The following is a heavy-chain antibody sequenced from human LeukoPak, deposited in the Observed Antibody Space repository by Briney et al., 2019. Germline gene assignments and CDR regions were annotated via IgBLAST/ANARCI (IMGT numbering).Heavy chain of an antibody. J-gene: IGHJ4*02. V-gene: IGHV4-59*01. D-gene: IGHD2-15*01. Sequence: PSETLSLTCTVSGGSISSYYWSWIRQLQGEGLKWIGYIYYSGSTNYNPSLKSRVTISVDTSKNQFSLKLSSVTAADTAVYYCARVRRTGGSWVDYWGQGTLVTVSS. CDR2: IYYSGST. CDR1: GGSISSYY. CDR3: ARVRRTGGSWVDY.